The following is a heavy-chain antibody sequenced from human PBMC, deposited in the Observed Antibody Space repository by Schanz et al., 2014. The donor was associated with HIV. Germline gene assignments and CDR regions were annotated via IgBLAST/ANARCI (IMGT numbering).Heavy chain of an antibody. Sequence: QVQLVQSGAEVRKPGASVKVSCKPSGYSFTTDEINWVRQATGQGLEWMGWMNPNSGNTGFAQKFQGRVTMTRNTSIDTVYMELSSLRSEDTAVYYCAREIKGPAAGNALEIWGQGTLVTVSS. CDR2: MNPNSGNT. V-gene: IGHV1-8*01. CDR1: GYSFTTDE. D-gene: IGHD6-13*01. J-gene: IGHJ3*02. CDR3: AREIKGPAAGNALEI.